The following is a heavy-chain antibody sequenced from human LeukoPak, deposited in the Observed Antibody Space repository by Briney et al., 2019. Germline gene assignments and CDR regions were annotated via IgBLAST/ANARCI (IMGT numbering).Heavy chain of an antibody. V-gene: IGHV3-33*01. CDR1: GFTFSSYG. CDR2: IWYDGSNK. Sequence: GGSLRLSCAASGFTFSSYGMHWVRQAPGKGLEWAAVIWYDGSNKYYADSVKGRFTISRDNSKNTLYLQMNSLRAEDTAVYYCARDGIAVAGPPDYWGQGTLVTVSS. J-gene: IGHJ4*02. D-gene: IGHD6-19*01. CDR3: ARDGIAVAGPPDY.